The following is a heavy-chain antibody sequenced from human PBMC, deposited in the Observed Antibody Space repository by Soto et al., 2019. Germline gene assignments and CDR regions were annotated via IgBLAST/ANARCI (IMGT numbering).Heavy chain of an antibody. CDR1: GFIFSNFY. Sequence: EVQLVESGGGLVQPGGSLRLSCEASGFIFSNFYMHWVRQRPGEGLVWVSRINNDGSTTTYADSVKGRFTVSRENAKNTMHLEMDSLRAEDTAVYYRARLNFGDPSYWGQGVLVTVSS. CDR3: ARLNFGDPSY. CDR2: INNDGSTT. D-gene: IGHD3-10*01. J-gene: IGHJ4*02. V-gene: IGHV3-74*01.